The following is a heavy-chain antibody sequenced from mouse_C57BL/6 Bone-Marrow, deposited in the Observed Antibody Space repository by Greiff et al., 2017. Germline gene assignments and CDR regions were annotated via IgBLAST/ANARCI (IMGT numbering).Heavy chain of an antibody. Sequence: EVKLVESGGDLVKPGGSLKLSCAASGFTFSSYGMSWVRQTPDKRLEWVATISSGGSYTYYPDSVKGRFTISRDNAKNTLYLQMSSLKSEDTAMYYCARLGLRQFAYWGQGTLVTVSA. J-gene: IGHJ3*01. CDR3: ARLGLRQFAY. CDR1: GFTFSSYG. CDR2: ISSGGSYT. V-gene: IGHV5-6*02. D-gene: IGHD2-4*01.